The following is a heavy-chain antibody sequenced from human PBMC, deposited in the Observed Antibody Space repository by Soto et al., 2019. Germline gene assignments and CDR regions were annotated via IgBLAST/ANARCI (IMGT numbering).Heavy chain of an antibody. CDR3: ARARRLENWFDP. CDR2: TNSYGNT. D-gene: IGHD5-12*01. J-gene: IGHJ5*02. V-gene: IGHV4-4*07. CDR1: GASLFCNY. Sequence: ETLSLTCTVSGASLFCNYCKGIRQPSGGGLEWIGLTNSYGNTNYSPSLKSRVTMSVDPSRKHFSLNLTSVTPADTASYFCARARRLENWFDPWGPGIQVTVYS.